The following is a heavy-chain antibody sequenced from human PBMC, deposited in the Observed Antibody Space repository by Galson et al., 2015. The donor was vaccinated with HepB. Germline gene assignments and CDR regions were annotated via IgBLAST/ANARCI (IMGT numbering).Heavy chain of an antibody. CDR1: GFTVSSNY. Sequence: SLRLSCAASGFTVSSNYMSWVRQAPGKGLEWVSVIYSGGSTYYADSVKGRFTISRDNSKNTLYLQMNSLRAEDTAVYYCARYNCSGGSCSDYWGQGTLVTVSS. V-gene: IGHV3-53*01. D-gene: IGHD2-15*01. CDR2: IYSGGST. CDR3: ARYNCSGGSCSDY. J-gene: IGHJ4*02.